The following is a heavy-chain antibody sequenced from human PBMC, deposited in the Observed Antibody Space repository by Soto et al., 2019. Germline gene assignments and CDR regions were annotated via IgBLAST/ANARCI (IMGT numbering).Heavy chain of an antibody. Sequence: GGSLRLSCSASGFTFSSYAMHWVRQAPGKGLEYVSAISSNGGSTYYADSVKGRFTISRDNSKNTLYLQMSSLRAEDTAVYYCVKDRLEAYYDILTDAFDIWGQGTMVT. CDR3: VKDRLEAYYDILTDAFDI. D-gene: IGHD3-9*01. J-gene: IGHJ3*02. V-gene: IGHV3-64D*06. CDR1: GFTFSSYA. CDR2: ISSNGGST.